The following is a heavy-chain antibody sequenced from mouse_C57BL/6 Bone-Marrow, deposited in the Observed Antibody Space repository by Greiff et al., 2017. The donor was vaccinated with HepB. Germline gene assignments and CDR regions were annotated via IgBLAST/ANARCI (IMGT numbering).Heavy chain of an antibody. V-gene: IGHV5-9-1*02. CDR3: TRDQRGASSGYGDY. D-gene: IGHD3-2*02. Sequence: EVQGVESGEGLVKPGGSLKLSCAASGFTFSSYAMSWVRQTPEKRLEWVAYISSGGDYIYYADTVKGRFTISRDNARNTLYLQMSSLKSEDTAMYYCTRDQRGASSGYGDYWGQGTSVTVSS. J-gene: IGHJ4*01. CDR1: GFTFSSYA. CDR2: ISSGGDYI.